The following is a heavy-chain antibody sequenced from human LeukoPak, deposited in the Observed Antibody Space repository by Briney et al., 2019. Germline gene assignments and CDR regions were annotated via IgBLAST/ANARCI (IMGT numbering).Heavy chain of an antibody. V-gene: IGHV3-11*01. Sequence: GGSLRLSCAASGFTFSDYYMSWIRQAPGKGREGVSYISSSGSTIYYADSVKGRFTISRDNAKNSLYLQMNSLRAEDTAVYYCAKDTNSGSSPYYFDYWGQGTLVTVSS. CDR1: GFTFSDYY. CDR3: AKDTNSGSSPYYFDY. D-gene: IGHD6-19*01. CDR2: ISSSGSTI. J-gene: IGHJ4*02.